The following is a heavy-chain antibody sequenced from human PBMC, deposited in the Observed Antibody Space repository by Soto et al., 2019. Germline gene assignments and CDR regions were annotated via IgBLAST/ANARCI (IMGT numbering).Heavy chain of an antibody. CDR3: AKARNYPRDHIHD. Sequence: GGSLRLSCAASGFTVSTYALIWVRHAPGKGLEWVSAISAYGQGIYYADSVRGRFTISRDNSKNTIFLHMDSLSAEDTAVYYCAKARNYPRDHIHDWGQGTLVTVPS. CDR1: GFTVSTYA. D-gene: IGHD1-7*01. J-gene: IGHJ4*02. V-gene: IGHV3-23*01. CDR2: ISAYGQGI.